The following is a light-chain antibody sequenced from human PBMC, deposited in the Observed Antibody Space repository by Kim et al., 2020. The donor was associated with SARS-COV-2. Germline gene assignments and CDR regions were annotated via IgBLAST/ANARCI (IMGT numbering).Light chain of an antibody. J-gene: IGKJ2*01. CDR1: QSLLYSSNNKNY. Sequence: ATIKCKSTQSLLYSSNNKNYLAWYQQKSGQPPRLLIYWASTRESGVPDRFIGSGSGTDFTLTISSLQAEDVAVYYCHQYYKSPQTFGQGTKLEI. V-gene: IGKV4-1*01. CDR3: HQYYKSPQT. CDR2: WAS.